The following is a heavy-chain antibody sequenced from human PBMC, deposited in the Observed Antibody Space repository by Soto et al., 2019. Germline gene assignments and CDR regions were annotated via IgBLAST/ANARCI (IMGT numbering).Heavy chain of an antibody. V-gene: IGHV3-15*07. D-gene: IGHD2-15*01. Sequence: GGSLRLSCAASGFTFSNAWMNWVRQAPGKGLEWVGRIKSKTDGGTTDYAAPVKGRFTISRDDSKNTLYLQMNSLKTKDTAVYYCTTDRGGYPDVLGYCSGGSCYPSDAFDIWGQGTMVTVSS. CDR3: TTDRGGYPDVLGYCSGGSCYPSDAFDI. CDR1: GFTFSNAW. CDR2: IKSKTDGGTT. J-gene: IGHJ3*02.